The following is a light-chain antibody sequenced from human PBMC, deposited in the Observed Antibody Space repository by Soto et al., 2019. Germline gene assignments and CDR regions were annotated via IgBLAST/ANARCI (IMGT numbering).Light chain of an antibody. Sequence: QAVVTQEPSLTVSPGGTVTLTCGSSTGTVTSGHYPYWIQQKPGQVPRTLIYDTTNKHSWTPARFSGSLLGGKAALTLSGAQPEDEADYFCLLPDGGPRVFGGGTKLTVL. CDR1: TGTVTSGHY. CDR3: LLPDGGPRV. CDR2: DTT. J-gene: IGLJ2*01. V-gene: IGLV7-46*01.